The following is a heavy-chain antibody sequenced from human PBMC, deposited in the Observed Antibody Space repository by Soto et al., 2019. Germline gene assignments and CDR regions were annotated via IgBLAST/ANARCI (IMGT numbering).Heavy chain of an antibody. CDR1: GFTFSSYW. CDR2: INSDGSST. V-gene: IGHV3-74*01. Sequence: GGSLRLSCAASGFTFSSYWMHWVRQAPGKGLVWVSRINSDGSSTSYADSVKGRFTISRDNAKNTLYLQMNSLRAEDTAVYYCARGRGDTVTKAYYMDVWGKGTTVTVSS. D-gene: IGHD4-4*01. CDR3: ARGRGDTVTKAYYMDV. J-gene: IGHJ6*03.